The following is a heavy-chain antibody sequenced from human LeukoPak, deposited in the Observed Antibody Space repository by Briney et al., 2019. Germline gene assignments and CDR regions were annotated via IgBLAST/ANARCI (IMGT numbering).Heavy chain of an antibody. J-gene: IGHJ2*01. CDR1: GFTFSSYG. V-gene: IGHV3-30*02. CDR3: ARWFGDRYWYFDL. D-gene: IGHD3-10*01. CDR2: IRYDGSNK. Sequence: GGSLRLSCAASGFTFSSYGMHWVRQAPGKGLEWVAFIRYDGSNKYYPDSVKGRFTVSRDNSKNTLYLQMNSLRVEDTAVYYCARWFGDRYWYFDLWGRGTLVTVSS.